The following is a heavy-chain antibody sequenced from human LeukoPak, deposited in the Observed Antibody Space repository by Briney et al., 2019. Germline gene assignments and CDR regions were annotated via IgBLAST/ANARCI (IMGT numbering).Heavy chain of an antibody. CDR2: ISYDGSNK. V-gene: IGHV3-30*18. CDR1: GFTFSSYG. J-gene: IGHJ4*02. Sequence: GGSLRLSCAASGFTFSSYGMHWVRQAPGKGLEWVAVISYDGSNKYYADSVKGRFTISRDNSKNTLYLQMNSLRAEDTAVYYCAKASYYYDSSGYIGYWGQGTLVTVSS. D-gene: IGHD3-22*01. CDR3: AKASYYYDSSGYIGY.